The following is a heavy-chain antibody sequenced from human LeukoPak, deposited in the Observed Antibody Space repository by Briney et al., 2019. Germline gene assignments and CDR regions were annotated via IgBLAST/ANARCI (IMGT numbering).Heavy chain of an antibody. CDR2: ISYSGHT. J-gene: IGHJ3*02. Sequence: SETLSLTCTVSGGSISSDYRSWIRQPPGKGLELIGYISYSGHTNYNPSLKSRVTISVDTSKNQFSLKLSSVTAADTAVYYCARSSSSWTGAFDIWGQGTMVTVSS. CDR3: ARSSSSWTGAFDI. CDR1: GGSISSDY. V-gene: IGHV4-59*12. D-gene: IGHD6-13*01.